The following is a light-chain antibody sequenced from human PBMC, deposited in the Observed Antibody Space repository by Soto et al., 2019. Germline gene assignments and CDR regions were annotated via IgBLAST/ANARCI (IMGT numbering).Light chain of an antibody. CDR3: QQYNSYWT. Sequence: DIQITQSPSTLSGSVGDRVTIPCLASQSVSMWLAWYQQKPGKAPKLLIYDASTLESGVPSRFSGRGSGTEFTLTISSLQPDDFATYYCQQYNSYWTFGQGTTVDI. CDR2: DAS. J-gene: IGKJ1*01. CDR1: QSVSMW. V-gene: IGKV1-5*01.